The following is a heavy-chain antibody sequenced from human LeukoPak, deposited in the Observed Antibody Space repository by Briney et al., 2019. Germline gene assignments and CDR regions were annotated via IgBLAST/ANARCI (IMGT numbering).Heavy chain of an antibody. CDR2: ISYDGSNK. J-gene: IGHJ4*02. V-gene: IGHV3-30*03. CDR3: ARDGVWFGEFAVSPYFDY. Sequence: QPGRSLRLSCAASGFTFSSYGMHWVRQAPGKGLEWVAVISYDGSNKYYADSVKGRFAISRDNFKNTLYLQMNSLRAEDTAVYYCARDGVWFGEFAVSPYFDYWGQGTLVTVSS. D-gene: IGHD3-10*01. CDR1: GFTFSSYG.